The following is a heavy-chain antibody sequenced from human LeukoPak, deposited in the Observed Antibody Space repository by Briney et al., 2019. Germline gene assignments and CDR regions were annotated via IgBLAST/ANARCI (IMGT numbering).Heavy chain of an antibody. CDR2: IKQDGSEK. J-gene: IGHJ4*02. V-gene: IGHV3-7*03. CDR1: GFTFSSYW. D-gene: IGHD3-9*01. CDR3: AKDRWILRFFDWLLSN. Sequence: GGSLRLSCAASGFTFSSYWMSWVRQAPGKGLEWVANIKQDGSEKYYVDSVKGRFTISRDNSKNTLYLQMNSLRVEDTAVYYCAKDRWILRFFDWLLSNWGQGTLVTVSS.